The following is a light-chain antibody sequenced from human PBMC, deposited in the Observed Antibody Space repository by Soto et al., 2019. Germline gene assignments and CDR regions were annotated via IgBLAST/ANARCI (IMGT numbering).Light chain of an antibody. CDR1: QSVSSY. V-gene: IGKV3-11*01. Sequence: SPATLSLSPGERATLSCRASQSVSSYLAWYQQKTGQAPRLLIYDASNRATGIPARFSGSGSGTDFTLTISSLEPEDFAVYYCQQRSNWLLTFGQGTRLEIK. CDR2: DAS. CDR3: QQRSNWLLT. J-gene: IGKJ5*01.